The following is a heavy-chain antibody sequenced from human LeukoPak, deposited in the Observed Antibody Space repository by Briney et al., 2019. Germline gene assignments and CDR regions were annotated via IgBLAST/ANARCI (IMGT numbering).Heavy chain of an antibody. D-gene: IGHD1-26*01. CDR2: INHSGST. Sequence: SETLSLTCTVSGGSISSYYWSWIRQPPGKGLEWIGEINHSGSTNYNPSLKSRVTISVDTSRNQFSLKLSSVTAADAAVYYCARGVPSRWGLGNYYFDYWGQGTLVTVSS. J-gene: IGHJ4*02. CDR1: GGSISSYY. V-gene: IGHV4-34*01. CDR3: ARGVPSRWGLGNYYFDY.